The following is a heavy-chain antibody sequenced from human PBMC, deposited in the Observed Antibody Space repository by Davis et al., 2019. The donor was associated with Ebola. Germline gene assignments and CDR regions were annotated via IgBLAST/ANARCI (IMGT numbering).Heavy chain of an antibody. CDR1: GFTFSDYY. Sequence: GSLRLSCAASGFTFSDYYMSWIRQAPGKGLEWIGYIYYSGSTNYNPSLKSRVTISADTSKNQFSLKLSSVTAADTAVYYCARGRFLEWLPDYWGQGTLVTVSS. CDR3: ARGRFLEWLPDY. D-gene: IGHD3-3*01. V-gene: IGHV4-59*01. CDR2: IYYSGST. J-gene: IGHJ4*02.